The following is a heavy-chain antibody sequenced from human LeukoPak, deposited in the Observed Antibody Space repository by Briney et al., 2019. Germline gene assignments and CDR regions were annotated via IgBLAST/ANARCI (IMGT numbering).Heavy chain of an antibody. Sequence: PGGSLRLSCAASGFTFSSYGMHWVRQAPGKGLEWVAIIWYDGSNQYYADSVKGRFTISRDTSKNTLHLQMNSLRVDDTAVYYCARASLVGATIFDFWGQGTLVTVSS. J-gene: IGHJ4*02. CDR3: ARASLVGATIFDF. CDR1: GFTFSSYG. V-gene: IGHV3-33*08. D-gene: IGHD1-26*01. CDR2: IWYDGSNQ.